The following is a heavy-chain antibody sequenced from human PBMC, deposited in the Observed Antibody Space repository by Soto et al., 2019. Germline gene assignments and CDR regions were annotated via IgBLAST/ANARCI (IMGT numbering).Heavy chain of an antibody. CDR3: ARSGYDSSGYYGAG. J-gene: IGHJ4*02. D-gene: IGHD3-22*01. CDR1: GGSIRSYY. CDR2: IYYSGST. V-gene: IGHV4-59*01. Sequence: SETLSLTCTVSGGSIRSYYWSWIRQPPGKGLEWIGYIYYSGSTNYNPSLKSRVTISVDTSKNQFSLKLSSVTAADTAVYYCARSGYDSSGYYGAGWGQGTLVTVSS.